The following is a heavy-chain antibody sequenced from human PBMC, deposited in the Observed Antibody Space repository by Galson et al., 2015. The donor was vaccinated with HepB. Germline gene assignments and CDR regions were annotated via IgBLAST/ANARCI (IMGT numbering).Heavy chain of an antibody. J-gene: IGHJ5*02. CDR3: AREESADAPGYWNWFDP. D-gene: IGHD3-22*01. CDR2: TYYSGST. V-gene: IGHV4-59*01. Sequence: PGLVKPSETLSLTCTVSGGSISSYYWSWIRQPPGKGLEWIGYTYYSGSTNYNPSLKSRVTISVDTSKNQFSLKLSSVTAADTAVYYCAREESADAPGYWNWFDPWGQGTLVTVSS. CDR1: GGSISSYY.